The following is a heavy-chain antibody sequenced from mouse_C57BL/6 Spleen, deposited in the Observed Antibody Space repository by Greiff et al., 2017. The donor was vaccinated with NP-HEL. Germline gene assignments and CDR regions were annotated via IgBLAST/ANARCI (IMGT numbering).Heavy chain of an antibody. J-gene: IGHJ2*01. CDR3: ARSFYGNADY. D-gene: IGHD2-1*01. CDR2: IHTGSGGT. V-gene: IGHV1-54*01. CDR1: GYAFTNYL. Sequence: VQLQESGAELVRPGTSVKVSCKASGYAFTNYLIEWVKQRPGQGLEWSGVIHTGSGGTNYNEKFKGKATLTADKSSSTAYMQLSSLTSEDSAVSFCARSFYGNADYWGQGTTLTVSS.